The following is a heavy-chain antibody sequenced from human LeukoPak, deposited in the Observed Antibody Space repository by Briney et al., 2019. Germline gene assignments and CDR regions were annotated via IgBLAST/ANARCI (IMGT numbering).Heavy chain of an antibody. CDR2: IRYDGSNK. Sequence: GGSLRLSCAASGFTFSSHGMHWVRQAPGKGLEWVAFIRYDGSNKYYADSVKGRFTISRDNSKNTLYLQMNSLRAEDTAVYYCAKDRDSSGWGFDPWGQGTLVTVSS. V-gene: IGHV3-30*02. J-gene: IGHJ5*02. D-gene: IGHD6-19*01. CDR1: GFTFSSHG. CDR3: AKDRDSSGWGFDP.